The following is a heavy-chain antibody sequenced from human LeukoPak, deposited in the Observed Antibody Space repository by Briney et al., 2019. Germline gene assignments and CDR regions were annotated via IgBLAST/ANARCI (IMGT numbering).Heavy chain of an antibody. V-gene: IGHV3-15*07. Sequence: GGSLRLSCAASGFTFSSAWMKWVRQAPGKGLEWVGRIKSKYSGETANYAAPVKGRFTISRDDSKNVLYLQMNSLRVEDTAVYYCATSYADTWHAGYWGQGTLVTVSS. J-gene: IGHJ4*02. CDR3: ATSYADTWHAGY. CDR2: IKSKYSGETA. CDR1: GFTFSSAW. D-gene: IGHD2-2*01.